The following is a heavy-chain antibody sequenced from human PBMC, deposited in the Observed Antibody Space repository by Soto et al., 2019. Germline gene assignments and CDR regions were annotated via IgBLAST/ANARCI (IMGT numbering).Heavy chain of an antibody. J-gene: IGHJ4*02. D-gene: IGHD3-3*01. CDR1: GGSISSYY. CDR3: ARHERNRHYDFWSGHIFDY. Sequence: SETLSLTCTVSGGSISSYYWSWIRQPPGKGLEWIGYIYYSGSTNYNPSLKSRVTISVDTSKNQFSLKLSSVTAADTAVYYCARHERNRHYDFWSGHIFDYWGQGTLVTVSS. V-gene: IGHV4-59*08. CDR2: IYYSGST.